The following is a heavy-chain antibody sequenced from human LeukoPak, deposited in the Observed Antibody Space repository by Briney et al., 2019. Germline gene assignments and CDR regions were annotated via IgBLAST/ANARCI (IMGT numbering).Heavy chain of an antibody. CDR2: ISYDESNK. Sequence: GRSLRLSCAASGFTFSSYAMHWVRQAPGKGLEWVAVISYDESNKYYADSVKGRFTISRDNSKNTLYLQMNSLRAEDTAVYYCARNPKITYDILTGYYQTTGDYGIDVWGQGTTVTVSS. J-gene: IGHJ6*02. D-gene: IGHD3-9*01. CDR1: GFTFSSYA. V-gene: IGHV3-30*04. CDR3: ARNPKITYDILTGYYQTTGDYGIDV.